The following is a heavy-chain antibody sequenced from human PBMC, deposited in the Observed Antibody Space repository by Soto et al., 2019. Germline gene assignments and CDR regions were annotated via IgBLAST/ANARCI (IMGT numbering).Heavy chain of an antibody. CDR3: SRRGVWELLVNWFDP. Sequence: SETLSLTCAVSGGSIISSNWWSWVRQPPGKGLEWIGEIYHIGSTNYNPSLKSRVTIPVDKSKNKFSLKLSCVTAADTAVEYCSRRGVWELLVNWFDPWGQGTLVTVSS. D-gene: IGHD1-26*01. CDR2: IYHIGST. V-gene: IGHV4-4*02. J-gene: IGHJ5*02. CDR1: GGSIISSNW.